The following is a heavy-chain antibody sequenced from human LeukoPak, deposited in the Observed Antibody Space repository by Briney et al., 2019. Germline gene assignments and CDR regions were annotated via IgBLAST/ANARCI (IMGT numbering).Heavy chain of an antibody. CDR3: ARDGCSGGSCLDY. D-gene: IGHD2-15*01. CDR1: GGSISSYY. V-gene: IGHV4-59*01. Sequence: SETLSLTCTVSGGSISSYYWSWIRQPPGKGLEWIGYIYYSGSTNYNPSLKSRVTISVDTSKNQFSLKLSSVTAADTAVYYCARDGCSGGSCLDYWGQGTLVTVSS. CDR2: IYYSGST. J-gene: IGHJ4*02.